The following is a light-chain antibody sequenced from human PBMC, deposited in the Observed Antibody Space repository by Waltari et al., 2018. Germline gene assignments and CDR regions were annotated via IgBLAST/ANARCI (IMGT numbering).Light chain of an antibody. V-gene: IGKV1-39*01. Sequence: DIRMTQSPSSLSVSVGDKVTITCRASQAINTYLNWYQHQPRKAPKLLIYAASRLHRGVPSRFSRSGSGTDFTLTISRLQPEDFATYYCQQSYFTPRGNFGPGTRVDL. J-gene: IGKJ3*01. CDR3: QQSYFTPRGN. CDR1: QAINTY. CDR2: AAS.